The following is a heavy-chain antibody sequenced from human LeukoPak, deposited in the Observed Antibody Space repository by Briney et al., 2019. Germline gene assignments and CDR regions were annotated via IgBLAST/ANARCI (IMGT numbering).Heavy chain of an antibody. V-gene: IGHV3-23*01. CDR3: AKDRRGNAPRGAFDI. Sequence: GGSLRLSCAASGFTFSSYSMSWVRQAPGKGLEWVSAISGGGGATFYADSVRGRFTISRDNSKNTLYLQMNGLRAEDTAVYYCAKDRRGNAPRGAFDIWGQGTMVTVSS. CDR2: ISGGGGAT. CDR1: GFTFSSYS. J-gene: IGHJ3*02. D-gene: IGHD1-1*01.